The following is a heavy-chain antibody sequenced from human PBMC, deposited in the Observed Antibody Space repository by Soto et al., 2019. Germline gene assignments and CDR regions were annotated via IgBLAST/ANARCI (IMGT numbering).Heavy chain of an antibody. J-gene: IGHJ2*01. CDR3: AGGDGSAGVSDL. CDR1: GGTFSSYT. Sequence: QVQLVQSGAEVKKPGSSVKVSCKASGGTFSSYTISWVRQAPGQGLEWMGRIIPILGIANYAQKFQGRVTITADKATSKAYMELSSLRAEDTAVYYCAGGDGSAGVSDLWGRGTLVTVSS. V-gene: IGHV1-69*02. D-gene: IGHD3-22*01. CDR2: IIPILGIA.